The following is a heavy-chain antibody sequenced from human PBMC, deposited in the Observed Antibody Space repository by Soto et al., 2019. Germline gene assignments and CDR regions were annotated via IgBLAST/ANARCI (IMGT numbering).Heavy chain of an antibody. J-gene: IGHJ4*02. V-gene: IGHV3-30*18. CDR3: SKSFGSGTYYLPSHY. D-gene: IGHD3-10*01. Sequence: PGGSLRLSCAASGFSFSTYCMHWVRQAPGKGLEWVALISDDGSKKYYADSVKGRFTISRDNSKNTLYLQMDSLRTEDTAVYYCSKSFGSGTYYLPSHYWGQGTLVTVSS. CDR2: ISDDGSKK. CDR1: GFSFSTYC.